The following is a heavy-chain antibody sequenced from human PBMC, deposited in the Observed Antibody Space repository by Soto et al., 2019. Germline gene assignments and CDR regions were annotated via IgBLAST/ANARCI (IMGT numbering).Heavy chain of an antibody. D-gene: IGHD6-6*01. CDR3: ARDPVLVYSSSSRYYYYGMDV. J-gene: IGHJ6*02. CDR2: IYYSGST. Sequence: PSETLSLTCTVSGGSISSYYWSWIRQPPGKGLEWIGYIYYSGSTNYNPSLKSRVTISVDTSKNQFSLKLSSVTAADTAVYYCARDPVLVYSSSSRYYYYGMDVWGQGTTVTVSS. CDR1: GGSISSYY. V-gene: IGHV4-59*01.